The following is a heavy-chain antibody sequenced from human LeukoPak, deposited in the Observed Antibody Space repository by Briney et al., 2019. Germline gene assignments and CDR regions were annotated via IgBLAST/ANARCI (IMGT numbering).Heavy chain of an antibody. V-gene: IGHV4-39*01. D-gene: IGHD3-9*01. CDR3: ARGLILTGYYLNHYFDY. CDR1: GGSISSSSYY. J-gene: IGHJ4*02. Sequence: PSETLSLTCTVSGGSISSSSYYWGWIRQPPGKGLEWIGSIYYSGSTYYNPSLKSRVTISVDTSKNQFSLKLSSVTAADTAVYYCARGLILTGYYLNHYFDYWGQGTLVTVSS. CDR2: IYYSGST.